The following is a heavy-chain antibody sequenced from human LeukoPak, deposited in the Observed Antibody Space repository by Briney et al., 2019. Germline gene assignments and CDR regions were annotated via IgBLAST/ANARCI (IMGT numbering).Heavy chain of an antibody. CDR2: IYHSGST. Sequence: SETLSLTCTVSGGSISSGNWWSWVRQPPGKGLEWIGEIYHSGSTNYNPSLKSRVTISVDKSKNQFSLKLRSVTAADTAVYYCARTDLGRHFDYWGQGTLVTVSS. CDR1: GGSISSGNW. D-gene: IGHD1-26*01. J-gene: IGHJ4*02. CDR3: ARTDLGRHFDY. V-gene: IGHV4-4*02.